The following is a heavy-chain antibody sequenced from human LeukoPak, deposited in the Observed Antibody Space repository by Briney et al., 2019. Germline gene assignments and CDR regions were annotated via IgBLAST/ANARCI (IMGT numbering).Heavy chain of an antibody. J-gene: IGHJ3*02. Sequence: PSETLSLTCTVSGGSISSYYWSWIRQPPGKGLEWIGYIYYSGSTNYNPSLKSRVTISVDTSKNQFSLKLSSVTAADTAVYYCARQENGYLDAFDIWGQGTMVTVSS. D-gene: IGHD5-18*01. V-gene: IGHV4-59*08. CDR3: ARQENGYLDAFDI. CDR1: GGSISSYY. CDR2: IYYSGST.